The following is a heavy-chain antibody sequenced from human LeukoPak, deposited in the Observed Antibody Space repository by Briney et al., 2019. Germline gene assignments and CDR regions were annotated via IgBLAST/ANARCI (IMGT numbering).Heavy chain of an antibody. CDR2: TSGSGGTT. D-gene: IGHD6-13*01. CDR1: GFTFSSYA. Sequence: GGSLSLSCAASGFTFSSYAMSWVRQAPGKGLEWVSATSGSGGTTYYADSVKGRFTISRDNSKNTPNLQMNSLGAEDTAVYYCAKAHSSSWYIFDYWGQGTLVTVSS. CDR3: AKAHSSSWYIFDY. V-gene: IGHV3-23*01. J-gene: IGHJ4*02.